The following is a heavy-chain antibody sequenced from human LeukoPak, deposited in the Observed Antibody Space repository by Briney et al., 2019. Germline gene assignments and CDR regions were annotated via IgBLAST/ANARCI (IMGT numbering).Heavy chain of an antibody. V-gene: IGHV3-48*02. CDR3: AKPYYGSGSYYGFNYYAFDY. CDR1: GFTFSSYT. J-gene: IGHJ4*02. D-gene: IGHD3-10*01. Sequence: GGSLRLSCAASGFTFSSYTMNWVRQAPGKGLEWVSYISSSSSTIYYADSVKGRFTISRDNAKNSLYLQMKSLRDEDTAVYYCAKPYYGSGSYYGFNYYAFDYWGQGTLVTVSS. CDR2: ISSSSSTI.